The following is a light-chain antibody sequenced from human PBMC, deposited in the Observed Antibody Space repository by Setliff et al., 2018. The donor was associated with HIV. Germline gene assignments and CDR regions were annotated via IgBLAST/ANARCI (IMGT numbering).Light chain of an antibody. V-gene: IGLV1-36*01. Sequence: QSVLTQPPSVSEAPRQRVTISCSGSSSNIGNNVVNWYQQLPGKAPKLLIYYDDLLPSVVSARFSVSKSGTSASLAIIGLQSEDEADYYCAAWDDSLNVVVFGGGTKGTVL. CDR3: AAWDDSLNVVV. CDR2: YDD. J-gene: IGLJ2*01. CDR1: SSNIGNNV.